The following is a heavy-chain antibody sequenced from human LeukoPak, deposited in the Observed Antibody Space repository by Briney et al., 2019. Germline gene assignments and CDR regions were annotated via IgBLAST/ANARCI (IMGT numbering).Heavy chain of an antibody. CDR2: ITGSGDNI. Sequence: GGSLRLSCAASGFTFSSYAMSWVRQAPGKGLEWVSTITGSGDNIYYVDSAKGRFTFSRDNSENTLYLQMNSLRADDTAVYHCARIPTKTGASSYFDSWGQGTLVTVSS. CDR1: GFTFSSYA. J-gene: IGHJ4*02. V-gene: IGHV3-23*01. CDR3: ARIPTKTGASSYFDS. D-gene: IGHD7-27*01.